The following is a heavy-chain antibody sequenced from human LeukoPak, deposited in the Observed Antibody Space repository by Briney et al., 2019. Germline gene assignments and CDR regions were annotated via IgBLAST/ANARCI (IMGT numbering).Heavy chain of an antibody. D-gene: IGHD3-22*01. Sequence: ASVKVSXKASGGTFSSYAISWVRQAPGQGLEWMGGIIPIFGTANYAQKFQGRVTITTDESTSTAYMELSSLRSEDTAVYYCARGAPEGYYDSNGYSPLGSWFDYWGQGTLVTVSS. CDR3: ARGAPEGYYDSNGYSPLGSWFDY. J-gene: IGHJ4*02. CDR1: GGTFSSYA. CDR2: IIPIFGTA. V-gene: IGHV1-69*05.